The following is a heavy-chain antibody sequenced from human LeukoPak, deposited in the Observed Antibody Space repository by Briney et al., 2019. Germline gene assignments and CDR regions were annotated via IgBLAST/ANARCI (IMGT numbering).Heavy chain of an antibody. CDR1: GFTVSDAY. D-gene: IGHD3-10*01. J-gene: IGHJ3*02. CDR3: ARDYGSGAGTFEI. CDR2: ISRGLST. V-gene: IGHV3-53*01. Sequence: GGSLRLSCAASGFTVSDAYMSWVRQAPGKGLEWVSLISRGLSTYYADPVRGRFTISRDNSKNTLYLQMNSLRAEDTAVYYCARDYGSGAGTFEIWGQGTMVTVSS.